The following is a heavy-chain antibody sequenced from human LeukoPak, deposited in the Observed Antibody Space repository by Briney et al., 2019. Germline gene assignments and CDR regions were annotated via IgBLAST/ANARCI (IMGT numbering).Heavy chain of an antibody. CDR3: ARDRLYYYDSSGYPPLDY. CDR1: GFTFSDYY. CDR2: ISSSGSTI. Sequence: GGSLRLSCAASGFTFSDYYMSWIRQAPGKGLEWVSYISSSGSTIYYADSVKGRFTISRDNAKNSLYLQMNSLRAEDTAVYYCARDRLYYYDSSGYPPLDYWGQGTLVTVSS. J-gene: IGHJ4*02. D-gene: IGHD3-22*01. V-gene: IGHV3-11*01.